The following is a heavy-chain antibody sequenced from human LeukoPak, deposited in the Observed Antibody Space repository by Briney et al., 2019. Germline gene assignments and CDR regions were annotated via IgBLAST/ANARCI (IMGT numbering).Heavy chain of an antibody. CDR1: GYSISSGYY. CDR2: IYHSGST. V-gene: IGHV4-38-2*01. D-gene: IGHD3-10*01. Sequence: PSETLSLTCAVSGYSISSGYYWGWIRQPPGKGLEWIGSIYHSGSTYYNPSLKSRVTISVDTSKNQFSLKLSSVTAADTAVYYCARDGSGSYYKRWGQGTLDTVSS. CDR3: ARDGSGSYYKR. J-gene: IGHJ4*02.